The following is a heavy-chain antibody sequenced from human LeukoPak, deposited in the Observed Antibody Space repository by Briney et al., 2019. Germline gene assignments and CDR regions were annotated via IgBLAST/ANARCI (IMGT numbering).Heavy chain of an antibody. D-gene: IGHD2-15*01. CDR1: GGSFSGYY. J-gene: IGHJ4*01. CDR2: INHSGST. Sequence: PSETLSLTCAVYGGSFSGYYWSWIRQPPGKGREWIGEINHSGSTNSNPSLKSRVTLSVDTSKNQFSLKLSSVTAARTAVYYCTRELVDIVVVVGALEDAYDFDNWGQGTLVTVSS. V-gene: IGHV4-34*01. CDR3: TRELVDIVVVVGALEDAYDFDN.